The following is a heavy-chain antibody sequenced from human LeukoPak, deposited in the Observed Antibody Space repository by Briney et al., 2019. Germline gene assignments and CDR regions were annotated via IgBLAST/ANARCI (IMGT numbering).Heavy chain of an antibody. CDR2: IYSSETT. Sequence: SETLSLTCTVSGGSITRYHWNWIRQPPGKGLEWIGYIYSSETTVYKPSLKSRVTISADTSKNQFSLKLASVTAADTAIYYCARRNDFDIWGQGTMVTVSS. CDR1: GGSITRYH. CDR3: ARRNDFDI. V-gene: IGHV4-4*08. J-gene: IGHJ3*02.